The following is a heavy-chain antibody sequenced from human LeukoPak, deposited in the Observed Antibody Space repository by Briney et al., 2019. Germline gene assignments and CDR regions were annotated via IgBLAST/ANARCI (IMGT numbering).Heavy chain of an antibody. D-gene: IGHD6-13*01. CDR2: IIPILGIA. CDR1: GGTFSSYA. V-gene: IGHV1-69*04. Sequence: GSSVKVSCKASGGTFSSYAISWVRQAPGQGLEWMGRIIPILGIANYAQKFQGRVTITADKSTSIAYMELSSLRSEDTAVYYCARFPVWEQQLDVDPTSEYFQHWGQGTLVTVSS. J-gene: IGHJ1*01. CDR3: ARFPVWEQQLDVDPTSEYFQH.